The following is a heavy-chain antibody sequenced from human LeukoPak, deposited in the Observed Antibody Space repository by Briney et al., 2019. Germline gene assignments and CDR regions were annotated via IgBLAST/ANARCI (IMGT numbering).Heavy chain of an antibody. J-gene: IGHJ3*02. D-gene: IGHD3-22*01. CDR2: INHSGST. CDR3: AREATPGNGYYYFDAFDI. V-gene: IGHV4-34*01. CDR1: GGSFSGYY. Sequence: SETLSLTCAVYGGSFSGYYWSWIRQPPGKGLEWIGEINHSGSTNYNPSLKSRVTISVDTSKNQFSLKLSSVTAADTAVYYCAREATPGNGYYYFDAFDIWGQGTMVTVSS.